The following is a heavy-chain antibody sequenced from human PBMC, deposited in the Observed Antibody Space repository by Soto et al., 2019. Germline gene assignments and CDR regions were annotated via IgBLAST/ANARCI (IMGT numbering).Heavy chain of an antibody. CDR3: ARGSIAARSYYYGMDV. CDR2: IWYDGSNK. V-gene: IGHV3-33*01. CDR1: GFTFSSYC. D-gene: IGHD6-6*01. J-gene: IGHJ6*02. Sequence: GGSLRLSCAASGFTFSSYCMHWVRQAPGKGLEWVAVIWYDGSNKYYADSVKGRFTISRDNSKNTLYLQMNSLRAEDTAVYYCARGSIAARSYYYGMDVWGQGTTVPVSS.